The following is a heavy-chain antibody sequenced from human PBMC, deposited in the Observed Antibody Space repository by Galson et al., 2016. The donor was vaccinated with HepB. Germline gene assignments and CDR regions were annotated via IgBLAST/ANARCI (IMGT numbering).Heavy chain of an antibody. J-gene: IGHJ4*02. CDR3: ARGYDYGAPKGDF. Sequence: SLRLSCAASGFTFSSYSMNWVRQAPGKGLEWVSSISSSSYYIYYADSVKGRFTTSRDNAKNSLYLQMNNLRAQDTAVYYCARGYDYGAPKGDFWGQGTLVTVSS. V-gene: IGHV3-21*01. CDR1: GFTFSSYS. D-gene: IGHD4-17*01. CDR2: ISSSSYYI.